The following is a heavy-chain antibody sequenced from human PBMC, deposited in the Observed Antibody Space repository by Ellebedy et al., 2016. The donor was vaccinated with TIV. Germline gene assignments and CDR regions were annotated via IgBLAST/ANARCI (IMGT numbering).Heavy chain of an antibody. CDR3: AKAPTAIFAHFYYYYYYMDV. Sequence: GESLKISCAASGFTFSSYAMSWVRQAPGRRLEWVSAISGSGGSTHYVDSVRGRFTNSRDNSKNTLYLQMTSLRAEDTAVYYCAKAPTAIFAHFYYYYYYMDVWGKGTTVTVSS. J-gene: IGHJ6*03. CDR2: ISGSGGST. CDR1: GFTFSSYA. V-gene: IGHV3-23*01. D-gene: IGHD2-21*02.